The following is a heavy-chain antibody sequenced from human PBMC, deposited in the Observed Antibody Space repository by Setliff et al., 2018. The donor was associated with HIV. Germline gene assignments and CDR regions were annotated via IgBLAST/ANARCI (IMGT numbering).Heavy chain of an antibody. CDR2: IYYIGNT. CDR1: GGSISGYY. Sequence: SETLSLTCTVSGGSISGYYWSWIRQPPGKGLEWIGYIYYIGNTNYNPSLKGRVTLSVDTSKNQLSLKLSSVTAADTAVYYCARSSSSSPFFFDYWGQGSLVTVSS. V-gene: IGHV4-59*01. J-gene: IGHJ4*02. D-gene: IGHD6-6*01. CDR3: ARSSSSSPFFFDY.